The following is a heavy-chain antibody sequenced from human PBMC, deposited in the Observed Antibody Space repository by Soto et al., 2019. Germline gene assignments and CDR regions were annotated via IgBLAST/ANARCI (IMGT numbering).Heavy chain of an antibody. CDR3: ARRTIAHWYFDL. D-gene: IGHD2-2*01. Sequence: QVQLEQSGAEVKSPGASVKVSCKASGYSFTNYDINWVRQAAGQGLERMGWMNGNRDNTGCAQKFQGRLTMTKDTSKDTAYMELSSLTSEDTAVYYCARRTIAHWYFDLWGRGTLVTVSS. CDR1: GYSFTNYD. CDR2: MNGNRDNT. J-gene: IGHJ2*01. V-gene: IGHV1-8*01.